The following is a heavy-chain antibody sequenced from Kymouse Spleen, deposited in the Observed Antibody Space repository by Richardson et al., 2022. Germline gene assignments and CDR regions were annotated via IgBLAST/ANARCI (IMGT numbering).Heavy chain of an antibody. D-gene: IGHD3-10*01. CDR3: ALNYYGSGSPSNYYYYYGMDV. Sequence: EVQLVESGGGLVQPGGSLRLSCAASGFTFSSYWMHWVRQAPGKGLVWVSRINSDGSSTSYADSVKGRFTISRDNAKNTLYLQMNSLRAEDTAVYYCALNYYGSGSPSNYYYYYGMDVWGQGTTVTVSS. V-gene: IGHV3-74*01. J-gene: IGHJ6*02. CDR2: INSDGSST. CDR1: GFTFSSYW.